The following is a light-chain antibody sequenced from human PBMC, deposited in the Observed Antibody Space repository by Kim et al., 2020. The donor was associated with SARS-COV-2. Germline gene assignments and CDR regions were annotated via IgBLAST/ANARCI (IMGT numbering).Light chain of an antibody. CDR1: NEHNDYA. J-gene: IGLJ3*02. CDR2: LNTDGSH. CDR3: QTWGTDSNWV. V-gene: IGLV4-69*01. Sequence: QPVLTQSPSASAFLGASVKLTCTLSNEHNDYAITWHQQQPEKGPRFLMKLNTDGSHTKGDGIPDRFSGSTSGAERSLTISSLQSEDEADYYCQTWGTDSNWVFGRGTQLIVL.